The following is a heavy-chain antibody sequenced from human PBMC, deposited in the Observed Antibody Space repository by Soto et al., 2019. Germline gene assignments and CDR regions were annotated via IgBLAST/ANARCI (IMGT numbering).Heavy chain of an antibody. D-gene: IGHD3-10*01. CDR2: INHSGST. CDR1: GGSFSGYY. Sequence: QVQLQQWGAGLLKPSETLSLTCAVYGGSFSGYYWSWIRQPPGKGLEWIGEINHSGSTNYNPSLKSRVTISVDTSKNQFSRKLSSVTAADTAVYYCARESSVVRGVIINYYDYYMDVWGKGTTVTVSS. CDR3: ARESSVVRGVIINYYDYYMDV. V-gene: IGHV4-34*01. J-gene: IGHJ6*03.